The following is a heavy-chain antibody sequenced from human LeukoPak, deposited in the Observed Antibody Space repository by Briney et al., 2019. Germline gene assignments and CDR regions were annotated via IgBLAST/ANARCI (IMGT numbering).Heavy chain of an antibody. V-gene: IGHV5-51*01. CDR2: IYPGDSDT. CDR3: ARPYYYDSSGPGPFDY. J-gene: IGHJ4*02. Sequence: GESLKTSCKGSGYSFTSYWIGWVRQMPGKGLEWMGIIYPGDSDTRYSPPFQGQVTISADKSISTAYLQWSSLKASDTAMYYCARPYYYDSSGPGPFDYWGQGTLVTVSS. CDR1: GYSFTSYW. D-gene: IGHD3-22*01.